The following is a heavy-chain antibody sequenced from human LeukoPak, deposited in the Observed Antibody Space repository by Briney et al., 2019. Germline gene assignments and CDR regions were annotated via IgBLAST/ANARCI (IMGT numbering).Heavy chain of an antibody. CDR3: ARGGISSSGREDYYFDY. V-gene: IGHV3-9*01. D-gene: IGHD6-19*01. CDR2: ISWNSGSI. J-gene: IGHJ4*02. CDR1: GFTFDDYA. Sequence: GRSLRLSCAASGFTFDDYAMHWVRQAPGKGLEWVSGISWNSGSIGYADSVKGRFTISRDNAKNSLYLQMNSLRAEDTALYYCARGGISSSGREDYYFDYWGQGTLVTVSS.